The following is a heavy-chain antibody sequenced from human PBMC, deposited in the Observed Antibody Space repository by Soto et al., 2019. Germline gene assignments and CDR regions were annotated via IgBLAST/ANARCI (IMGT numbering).Heavy chain of an antibody. CDR2: FDPEDGET. J-gene: IGHJ5*02. Sequence: GASVKVSCKVSGYTLTELSMHWVRQAPGKGLEWMGGFDPEDGETIYAQKFQGRVTMTEDTSTDTAYMELSSLRSEDTAVYYCATDGSGVTWGSWSWFDPWGQGTLVTVSS. CDR3: ATDGSGVTWGSWSWFDP. CDR1: GYTLTELS. D-gene: IGHD6-13*01. V-gene: IGHV1-24*01.